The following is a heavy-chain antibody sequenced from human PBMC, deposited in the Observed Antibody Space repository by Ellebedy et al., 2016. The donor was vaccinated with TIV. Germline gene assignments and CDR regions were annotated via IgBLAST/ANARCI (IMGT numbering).Heavy chain of an antibody. CDR3: ARGSMIGNSPWGYFDY. CDR2: VYYSGST. D-gene: IGHD3-22*01. J-gene: IGHJ4*02. CDR1: GGSMTGYY. V-gene: IGHV4-59*01. Sequence: MPSETLSLTCTVSGGSMTGYYWSCIRQPPGKVLQSIGYVYYSGSTNYNPSLKRRVTMSVDRSKNQFSLRLTSVTAADAAVYYCARGSMIGNSPWGYFDYWGQGTLVTVSS.